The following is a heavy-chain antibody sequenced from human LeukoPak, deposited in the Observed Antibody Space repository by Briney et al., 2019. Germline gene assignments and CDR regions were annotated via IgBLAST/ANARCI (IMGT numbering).Heavy chain of an antibody. CDR1: GYTFINFW. J-gene: IGHJ4*02. V-gene: IGHV1-2*02. CDR2: IDLRTGDA. Sequence: ASVKVSCKASGYTFINFWMHWVRQAPGQGLEWMGWIDLRTGDATSAQRFQGRVTMTRDTSISTTYMELSRLTSDDTAVYYCARDYPHQRFDYRGQGTLVTVSS. CDR3: ARDYPHQRFDY.